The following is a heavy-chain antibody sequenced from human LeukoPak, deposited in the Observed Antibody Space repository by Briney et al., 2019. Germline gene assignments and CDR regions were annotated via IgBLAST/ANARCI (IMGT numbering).Heavy chain of an antibody. Sequence: GGSLRLSCAASGFTFSSYWMSWVRQAPGKGLEWVANIRQDGSDKYYVDSVKGRFTICRDNAKNSLYLQMNSLRVEDTAIYYCVRETTEGAKDHWGQGTLVTVSS. V-gene: IGHV3-7*03. CDR1: GFTFSSYW. CDR3: VRETTEGAKDH. CDR2: IRQDGSDK. J-gene: IGHJ4*02. D-gene: IGHD1-14*01.